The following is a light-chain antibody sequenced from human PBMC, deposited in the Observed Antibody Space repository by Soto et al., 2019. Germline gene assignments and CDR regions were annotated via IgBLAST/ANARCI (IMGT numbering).Light chain of an antibody. CDR3: QQRSTWPPEGLT. V-gene: IGKV3-11*01. Sequence: EIVLTQSPGTLSLSPGERATLSCRASQSVRGYLAWYQQKPGQGPRLLIYDTSKRATGIPARFIGSGSGTDFTLIILSLEPEDFAVYDCQQRSTWPPEGLTFGGGTKVEIK. CDR2: DTS. J-gene: IGKJ4*01. CDR1: QSVRGY.